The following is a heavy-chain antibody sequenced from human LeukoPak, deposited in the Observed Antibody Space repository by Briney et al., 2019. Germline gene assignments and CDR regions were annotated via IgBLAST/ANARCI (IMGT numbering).Heavy chain of an antibody. V-gene: IGHV4-34*01. Sequence: SETLSLTCAVYGGSFSGYYWSWIRQPPGKGLEWIGEINHSGSTNYNPSLKSRVTISVDTSKNQFSLKLSSVTAADTAVYYCARRGSSSFDYWGPGTLVTVSS. D-gene: IGHD6-13*01. CDR3: ARRGSSSFDY. CDR1: GGSFSGYY. CDR2: INHSGST. J-gene: IGHJ4*02.